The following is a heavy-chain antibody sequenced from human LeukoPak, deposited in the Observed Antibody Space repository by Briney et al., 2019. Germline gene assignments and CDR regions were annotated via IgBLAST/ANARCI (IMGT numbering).Heavy chain of an antibody. J-gene: IGHJ4*02. Sequence: SETLSLTCAVYVGPLSGYYWSSIRQPPGKGLGLIGEINHSDNTNYNTSIKSRVDISVDTSKIPSSLNPSSVTAADTAVYYCARGTHIPNIVVTVAAPLAFDNWGQGTLITVTS. CDR3: ARGTHIPNIVVTVAAPLAFDN. CDR1: VGPLSGYY. CDR2: INHSDNT. D-gene: IGHD2-15*01. V-gene: IGHV4-34*01.